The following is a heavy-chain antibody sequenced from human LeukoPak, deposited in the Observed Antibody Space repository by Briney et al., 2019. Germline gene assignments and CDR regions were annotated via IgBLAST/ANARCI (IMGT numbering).Heavy chain of an antibody. CDR3: ARSLSSEAVAATDAFDI. CDR2: IYDGGST. J-gene: IGHJ3*02. CDR1: GGSISSSSYY. Sequence: PSETLSLTCTVSGGSISSSSYYWGWIRQPPGKGLEWIGSIYDGGSTYYNPSLKSRVIISVDTSKNQFSLKLSSVTAADTAVYYCARSLSSEAVAATDAFDIWGQGTMVTVSS. D-gene: IGHD6-19*01. V-gene: IGHV4-39*01.